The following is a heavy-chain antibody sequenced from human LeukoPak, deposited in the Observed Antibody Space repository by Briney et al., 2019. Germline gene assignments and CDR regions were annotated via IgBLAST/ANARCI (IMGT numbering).Heavy chain of an antibody. J-gene: IGHJ4*02. CDR3: ASIVYSGYDSNDY. V-gene: IGHV3-21*01. CDR2: ISSSSSYI. D-gene: IGHD5-12*01. Sequence: GGSLRLSCAASGFTFSSYSMNWVRQAPGKGLEWVSSISSSSSYIYYADSVKGRFTISRDNAKNSLYLQMNSLRAEDTAVYYCASIVYSGYDSNDYWGQGTLVTVSS. CDR1: GFTFSSYS.